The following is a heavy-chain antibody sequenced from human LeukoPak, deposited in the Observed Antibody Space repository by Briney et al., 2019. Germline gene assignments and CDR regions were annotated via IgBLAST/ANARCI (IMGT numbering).Heavy chain of an antibody. J-gene: IGHJ4*02. V-gene: IGHV4-39*07. Sequence: SETLSLTCAVSGGYIRGSSYFRGWIRQPPGKGLEWIGSIYYSGNTYYNPSLKSRVTISVDTSKNQFSLNLSSVTAADTAVYYYARLKVGAPAIDYWGQGTLVTVSS. CDR2: IYYSGNT. D-gene: IGHD1-26*01. CDR1: GGYIRGSSYF. CDR3: ARLKVGAPAIDY.